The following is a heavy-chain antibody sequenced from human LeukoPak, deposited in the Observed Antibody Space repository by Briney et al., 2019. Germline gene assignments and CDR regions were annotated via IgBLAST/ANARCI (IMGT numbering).Heavy chain of an antibody. J-gene: IGHJ4*02. CDR3: ARRGGVDPFDY. Sequence: GGSLRLSCAASGFTFSSYAMHWVRQAPGKGLEYVSAISSNGGSTYYANSVKGRFTISRDNSKNTLYLQMGSLRAEDTAVYYCARRGGVDPFDYWGQGTLVTVSS. CDR1: GFTFSSYA. CDR2: ISSNGGST. D-gene: IGHD5-24*01. V-gene: IGHV3-64*01.